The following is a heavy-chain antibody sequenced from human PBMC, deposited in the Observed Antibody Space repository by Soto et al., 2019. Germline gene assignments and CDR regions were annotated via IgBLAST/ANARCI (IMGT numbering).Heavy chain of an antibody. J-gene: IGHJ5*02. Sequence: QLQLQESGSGLVKPSQTLSLTCAVSGGSISSGGYSWSWIRQPPGKGLEWIGYIYHSGSTYYNPSLKSRVTLSVDRSKNQFSLKLSSVTAADTAVYYCARRAAAQYENWFDPWGQGTLVTVSS. CDR2: IYHSGST. CDR1: GGSISSGGYS. CDR3: ARRAAAQYENWFDP. D-gene: IGHD6-13*01. V-gene: IGHV4-30-2*01.